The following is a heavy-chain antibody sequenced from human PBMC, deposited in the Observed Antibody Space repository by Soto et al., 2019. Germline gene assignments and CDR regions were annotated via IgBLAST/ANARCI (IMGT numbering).Heavy chain of an antibody. D-gene: IGHD6-13*01. CDR3: ARDRRGYSSSWLQQDY. V-gene: IGHV1-69*01. CDR2: IIPIFGTA. J-gene: IGHJ4*02. CDR1: GGTFSSYA. Sequence: QVQLVQSGAEVKKPGSSVKVSCTASGGTFSSYAISWVRQAPGQVLEWMGGIIPIFGTANYAQKFQGRVTITADESTSTAYMELSSLRSEDTAVYYCARDRRGYSSSWLQQDYWGQGTLVTVSS.